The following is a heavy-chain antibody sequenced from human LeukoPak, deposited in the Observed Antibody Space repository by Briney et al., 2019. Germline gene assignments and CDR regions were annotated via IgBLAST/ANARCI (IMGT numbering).Heavy chain of an antibody. CDR3: ASGPSDLGSSSQY. Sequence: ASVKVSCKASGYTFTDYYIHWVRQAPGQGLEWMGWINPNTGGTNYAQKFQGRVTMTTDTSISTAYMDLSSLRYDDTAVYYCASGPSDLGSSSQYWGQGTLVTVSS. D-gene: IGHD6-6*01. V-gene: IGHV1-2*02. CDR2: INPNTGGT. J-gene: IGHJ4*02. CDR1: GYTFTDYY.